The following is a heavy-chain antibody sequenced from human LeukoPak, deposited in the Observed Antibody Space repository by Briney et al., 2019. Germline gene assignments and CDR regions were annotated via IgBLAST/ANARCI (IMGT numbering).Heavy chain of an antibody. CDR1: GFTFSSFG. D-gene: IGHD5-12*01. V-gene: IGHV3-30*02. CDR2: IRSDGISK. CDR3: AKGKIPPGGFHFDY. J-gene: IGHJ4*02. Sequence: GGSLRLSCAASGFTFSSFGIHWFRQAPGKGLEWVAFIRSDGISKYYADSVKGRFTISRDNSKSTLYLQVNSLGAEDTAVYYCAKGKIPPGGFHFDYWGQGTLVTVSS.